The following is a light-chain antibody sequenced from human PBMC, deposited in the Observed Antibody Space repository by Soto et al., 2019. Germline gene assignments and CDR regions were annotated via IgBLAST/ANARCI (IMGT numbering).Light chain of an antibody. J-gene: IGKJ1*01. CDR1: QTISSW. Sequence: DIQMTQSPSTLSGSVGDRVTITCRASQTISSWLAWYQQKPGKAPKLLIYKASTLKSGVPSRFSRSGSGTEFTLTISSLQPDDFETYYCQHYNSYSEAFGQGAK. CDR2: KAS. V-gene: IGKV1-5*03. CDR3: QHYNSYSEA.